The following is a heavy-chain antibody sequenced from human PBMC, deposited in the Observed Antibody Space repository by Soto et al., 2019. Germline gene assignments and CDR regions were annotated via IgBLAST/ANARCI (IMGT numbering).Heavy chain of an antibody. J-gene: IGHJ4*02. V-gene: IGHV4-30-4*01. D-gene: IGHD4-17*01. CDR3: ASGSTVINTLDF. Sequence: QVQLQESGPGLVKPSQTLSLTCTVSGGSITSGDYYWSWIRRPPGKGLEWVGYNYYGGSTYYNPSLESRITISLDTAKNQFSLELTSVTAADTAVYYCASGSTVINTLDFWGQGTLVTVSS. CDR1: GGSITSGDYY. CDR2: NYYGGST.